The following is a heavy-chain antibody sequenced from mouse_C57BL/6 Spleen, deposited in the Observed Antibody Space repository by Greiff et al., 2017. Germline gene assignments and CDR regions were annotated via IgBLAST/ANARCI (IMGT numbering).Heavy chain of an antibody. J-gene: IGHJ4*01. CDR3: ARYYDYDPYAMDY. V-gene: IGHV1-69*01. Sequence: VQLQQPGAELVMPGASVKLSCKASGYTFTSYWMHWVKQRPGQGLEWIGEIDPSDSYTNYNQKFKGKSTLTVDKSSSTAYMQLSSLTSEDSTVYYYARYYDYDPYAMDYWGQGTSVTVSS. D-gene: IGHD2-4*01. CDR1: GYTFTSYW. CDR2: IDPSDSYT.